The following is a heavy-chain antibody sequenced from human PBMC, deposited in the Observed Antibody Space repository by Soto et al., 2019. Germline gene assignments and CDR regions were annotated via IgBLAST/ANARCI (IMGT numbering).Heavy chain of an antibody. Sequence: QVQLVQSGAEVKKPGASVKVSCKASGYTFTSYGISWVRQAPGQGLEWMGWISAYNGNTNYAQKLQGRVNMTTDPPTSTAYMELRSLRSDDTAVYYCARDVHDYDILTGYLPRGMDVWGQGTTVTVSS. CDR1: GYTFTSYG. CDR3: ARDVHDYDILTGYLPRGMDV. J-gene: IGHJ6*02. D-gene: IGHD3-9*01. V-gene: IGHV1-18*01. CDR2: ISAYNGNT.